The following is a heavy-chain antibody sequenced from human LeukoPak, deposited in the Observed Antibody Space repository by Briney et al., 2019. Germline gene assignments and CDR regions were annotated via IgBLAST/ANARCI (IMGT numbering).Heavy chain of an antibody. Sequence: GGSLRLSCAASGITFSRSDMHWVRQAPGKGLEWVAFIQYDGTNKYNADSVKGRFTISRDNSKNTLYLQMNSLRAEDTAVYYCARRSGIAVAGAFDYWGQGTLVTVSS. CDR1: GITFSRSD. J-gene: IGHJ4*02. V-gene: IGHV3-30*12. CDR3: ARRSGIAVAGAFDY. D-gene: IGHD6-19*01. CDR2: IQYDGTNK.